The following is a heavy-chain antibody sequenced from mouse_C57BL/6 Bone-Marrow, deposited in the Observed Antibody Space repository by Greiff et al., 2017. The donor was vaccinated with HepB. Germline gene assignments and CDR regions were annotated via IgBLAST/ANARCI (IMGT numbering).Heavy chain of an antibody. CDR3: ASDGYSLYWYFDV. J-gene: IGHJ1*03. CDR1: GYTFTSYW. D-gene: IGHD2-3*01. Sequence: QVQLKQPGAELVMPGASVKLSCKASGYTFTSYWMHWVKQRPGQGLEWIGEIDPSDSYTNYNQKFKGKSTLTVDKSSSTAYMQLSSLTSEDSAVYYCASDGYSLYWYFDVWGRGTTVTVSS. CDR2: IDPSDSYT. V-gene: IGHV1-69*01.